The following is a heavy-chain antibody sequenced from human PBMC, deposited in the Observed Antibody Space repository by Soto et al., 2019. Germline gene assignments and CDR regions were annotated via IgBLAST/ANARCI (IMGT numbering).Heavy chain of an antibody. CDR1: GFTFSSYD. J-gene: IGHJ6*02. V-gene: IGHV3-13*01. D-gene: IGHD7-27*01. CDR3: ARVRGTGDPRLRHYGMDV. Sequence: PXGSLRLSCAASGFTFSSYDMHWVRQATGKGLEWVSGIDTAGDTYYPGSVKGRFTVSRENAKNSLYLQMNSLRAGDTAVYYCARVRGTGDPRLRHYGMDVWGQGTTVTVSS. CDR2: IDTAGDT.